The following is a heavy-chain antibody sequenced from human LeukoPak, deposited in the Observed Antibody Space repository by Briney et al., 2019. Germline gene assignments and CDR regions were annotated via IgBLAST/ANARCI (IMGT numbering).Heavy chain of an antibody. Sequence: GGSLRLSCAASGFTFDDYAMHWVRQAPGKGLEWVSGISWNSGSIGYADSVKGRFTISRDNAKNSLYLQMNSLRAEDTALYYCAKDMMIAVAFHYWGQGTLVTVSS. J-gene: IGHJ4*02. D-gene: IGHD6-19*01. CDR2: ISWNSGSI. CDR3: AKDMMIAVAFHY. V-gene: IGHV3-9*01. CDR1: GFTFDDYA.